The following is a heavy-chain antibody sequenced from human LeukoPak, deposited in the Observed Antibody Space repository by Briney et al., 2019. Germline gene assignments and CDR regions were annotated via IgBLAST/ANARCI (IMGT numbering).Heavy chain of an antibody. CDR3: ARGSIAAADGGPRTDY. CDR1: GGSFSGYY. J-gene: IGHJ4*02. D-gene: IGHD6-13*01. V-gene: IGHV4-34*01. Sequence: SETLSLTYAVYGGSFSGYYWSWIRQPPGKGLEWIVEINHSGSTNYNPSLKSRVTISVDTSKNQFSLKLSSVTAADTAVYYCARGSIAAADGGPRTDYWGQGTLVTVSS. CDR2: INHSGST.